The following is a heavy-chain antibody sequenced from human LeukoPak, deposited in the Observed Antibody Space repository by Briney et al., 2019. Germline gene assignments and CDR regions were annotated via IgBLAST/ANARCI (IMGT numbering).Heavy chain of an antibody. CDR1: GFTFSSYG. CDR2: IWYDGSNK. V-gene: IGHV3-33*01. D-gene: IGHD5-24*01. J-gene: IGHJ3*02. CDR3: ARDGPVDGDNDAFDI. Sequence: PGGSLRLSCAASGFTFSSYGMHWVRQAPGKGLEWVAVIWYDGSNKYYADSVKGRFTISRDNSKNTLYLQMNSLRAEDTAVYYCARDGPVDGDNDAFDIWGQGTMVTVSS.